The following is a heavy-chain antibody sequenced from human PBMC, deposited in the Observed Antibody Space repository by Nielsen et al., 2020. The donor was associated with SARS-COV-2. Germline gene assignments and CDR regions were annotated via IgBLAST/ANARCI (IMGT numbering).Heavy chain of an antibody. Sequence: GASLQISCAASGFTVSSNYMSWVRQAPGKGLEWVSVIYSGGSTYYADSVKGRFTISRHNSKNTLYLQMNSLRAEDTAVYYCARGTLSPVTTGDYWGQGTLVTVSS. D-gene: IGHD4-17*01. J-gene: IGHJ4*02. CDR1: GFTVSSNY. CDR2: IYSGGST. CDR3: ARGTLSPVTTGDY. V-gene: IGHV3-53*04.